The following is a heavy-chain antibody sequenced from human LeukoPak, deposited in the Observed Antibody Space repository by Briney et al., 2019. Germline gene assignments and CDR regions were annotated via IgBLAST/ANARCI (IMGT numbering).Heavy chain of an antibody. V-gene: IGHV4-59*01. J-gene: IGHJ4*02. CDR3: ARDKGGYFDF. CDR1: GGSISSYY. Sequence: SETLSLTCTVSGGSISSYYWSWIRQPPGKGLEWIGYIYYSGSTNYNPSLKSRVTISVDTSKNQFSLKLSSVTAADTAVYYCARDKGGYFDFWGEGTLVTVSS. CDR2: IYYSGST.